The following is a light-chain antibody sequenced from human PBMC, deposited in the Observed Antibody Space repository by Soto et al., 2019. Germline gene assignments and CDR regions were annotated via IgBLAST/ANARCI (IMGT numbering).Light chain of an antibody. Sequence: QSVLTQPPSASGTPGQRVTISCSGGSSNIGTNYVYWYQQLPGTAPKLLIYRNNLRPSGVPDRFSASKSGTSASLAISGLLSEDDGEYFCAGWDDSLHVLPFGAATKLTVL. J-gene: IGLJ1*01. CDR2: RNN. V-gene: IGLV1-47*01. CDR1: SSNIGTNY. CDR3: AGWDDSLHVLP.